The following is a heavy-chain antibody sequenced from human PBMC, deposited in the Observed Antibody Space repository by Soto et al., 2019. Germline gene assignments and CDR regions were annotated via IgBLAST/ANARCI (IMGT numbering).Heavy chain of an antibody. CDR3: ARGSVQTGTS. D-gene: IGHD1-1*01. Sequence: GGSLRLSCADSGFTFSANWMTWVRQAPGKGLEWVANINQDGRTSYFVDPVKGRFTISRDNAKNSLYLQMNNLRAEDTAVYYCARGSVQTGTSWGQGTLVTVSS. V-gene: IGHV3-7*01. J-gene: IGHJ5*02. CDR1: GFTFSANW. CDR2: INQDGRTS.